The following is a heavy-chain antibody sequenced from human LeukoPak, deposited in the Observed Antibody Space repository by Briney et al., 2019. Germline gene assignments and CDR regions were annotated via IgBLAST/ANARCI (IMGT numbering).Heavy chain of an antibody. D-gene: IGHD1-26*01. Sequence: SETLSLTCTVSGGSVNSYYWSWIRQPAGKGLEWIGRMFTGGSTNYNPSLKSRVTMSVYTSKNQFSLKLSSVTAADTAIYYCARDRSMDGSQYRWYFDLWGRGTLVTVSS. CDR2: MFTGGST. J-gene: IGHJ2*01. CDR1: GGSVNSYY. CDR3: ARDRSMDGSQYRWYFDL. V-gene: IGHV4-4*07.